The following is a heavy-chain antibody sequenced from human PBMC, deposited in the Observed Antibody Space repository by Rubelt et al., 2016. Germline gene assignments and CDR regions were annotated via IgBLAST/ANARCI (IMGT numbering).Heavy chain of an antibody. Sequence: QVQLVQSGAEVKKPGASVKVSCKASGYTFTSYGISWVRQAPGQGLEWMGWISAYNGNTNYAQKLQGRVTMTTDTSTSTAYMELRSLRSEDTAVYYCARDKPGYSSGWYYYGMDVWGQGTTVTVSS. V-gene: IGHV1-18*01. CDR3: ARDKPGYSSGWYYYGMDV. D-gene: IGHD6-19*01. CDR1: GYTFTSYG. CDR2: ISAYNGNT. J-gene: IGHJ6*02.